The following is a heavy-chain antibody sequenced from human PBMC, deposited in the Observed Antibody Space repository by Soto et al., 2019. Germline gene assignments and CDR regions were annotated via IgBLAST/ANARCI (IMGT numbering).Heavy chain of an antibody. CDR3: ARDRPMVRGVISDY. J-gene: IGHJ4*02. V-gene: IGHV1-69*04. Sequence: ASVKVSCKTSGATFSSYAITWVRQAPGQGLEWMGRIIPILGIANYAQKFQGRVTITADKSTSTAYMELSSLRSEDTAVYYCARDRPMVRGVISDYWGQGTLVTVSS. CDR1: GATFSSYA. D-gene: IGHD3-10*01. CDR2: IIPILGIA.